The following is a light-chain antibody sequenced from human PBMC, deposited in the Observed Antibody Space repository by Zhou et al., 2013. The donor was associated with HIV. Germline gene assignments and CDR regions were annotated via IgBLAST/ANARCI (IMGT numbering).Light chain of an antibody. V-gene: IGKV3-11*01. CDR3: QQRSRWPLT. CDR2: DAS. CDR1: QRVKSY. J-gene: IGKJ4*01. Sequence: EIVLTQSPATLSLSPGERATLSCRASQRVKSYLAWYQQKPGQAPRLLIYDASNRATGIPARFSGSGSGTDFTLTISSLESEDFAVYYCQQRSRWPLTFGGGTKVEI.